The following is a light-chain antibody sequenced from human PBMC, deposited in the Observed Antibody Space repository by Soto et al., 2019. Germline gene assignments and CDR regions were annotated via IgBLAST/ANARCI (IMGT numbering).Light chain of an antibody. CDR1: TSNIGTFY. J-gene: IGLJ1*01. CDR2: LGD. CDR3: AAWDDNLNAYV. V-gene: IGLV1-47*02. Sequence: LTQPPSASSTPGQTVTISCSGSTSNIGTFYVYWYQHLSGTAPKLLIYLGDQRASGVSDRFSGSKSGTSASLAINGLRSDDEADYYCAAWDDNLNAYVFGSGTKVTV.